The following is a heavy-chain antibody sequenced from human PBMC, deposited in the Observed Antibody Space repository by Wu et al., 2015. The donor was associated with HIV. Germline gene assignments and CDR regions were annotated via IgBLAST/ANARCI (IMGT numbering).Heavy chain of an antibody. J-gene: IGHJ4*02. D-gene: IGHD4-17*01. CDR3: ARDATPVTTEFDY. Sequence: QVHLVQFGGEVKKPGASVMVSCKASRDTFTGYYMHWVRQAPGRGPEWMGWINPASGSTIYAEKFEGRVIVTRDTSINTAYMELNGLISDDTAIYYCARDATPVTTEFDYWGQGTLVTVSS. CDR1: RDTFTGYY. CDR2: INPASGST. V-gene: IGHV1-2*02.